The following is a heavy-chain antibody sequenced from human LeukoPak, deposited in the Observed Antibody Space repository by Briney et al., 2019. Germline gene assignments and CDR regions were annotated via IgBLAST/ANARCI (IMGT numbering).Heavy chain of an antibody. CDR1: GFTFSDYY. Sequence: GGSLRLSCAASGFTFSDYYMSWIRQAPGKGLEWVSYISSSGSYTNYADSVKGRFTISRDNAKNSLYLQMNSLRAEDTAVYYCARDLEAAAGPFDYWGQGTLVTVSS. CDR3: ARDLEAAAGPFDY. D-gene: IGHD6-13*01. J-gene: IGHJ4*02. V-gene: IGHV3-11*06. CDR2: ISSSGSYT.